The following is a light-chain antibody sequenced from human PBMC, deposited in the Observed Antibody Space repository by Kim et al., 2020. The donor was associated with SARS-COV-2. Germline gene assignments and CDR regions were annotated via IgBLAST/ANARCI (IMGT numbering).Light chain of an antibody. CDR3: CSFTSAFTLV. Sequence: GQSITISCTGTSSDIGSYSLVSWYQQHPGKAPKLIIYEVTKRPSGVSNRFSGSKSGNTASLTISGVQAEDEADYYCCSFTSAFTLVFGGGTQLTVL. CDR2: EVT. V-gene: IGLV2-23*02. CDR1: SSDIGSYSL. J-gene: IGLJ3*02.